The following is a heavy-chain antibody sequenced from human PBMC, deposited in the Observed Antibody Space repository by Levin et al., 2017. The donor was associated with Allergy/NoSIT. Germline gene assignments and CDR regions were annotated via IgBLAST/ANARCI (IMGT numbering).Heavy chain of an antibody. CDR2: ISGSGSVI. CDR1: GFTFSHYD. D-gene: IGHD3-16*01. J-gene: IGHJ3*02. Sequence: GESLKISCVASGFTFSHYDMTWVRQTPGTGLEWVSYISGSGSVIWYADSMKGRFTISRDNAKNSLYLQMNSLRAEDTAVYYCATTRAMITGAPGDIWGQGTMVTVSS. V-gene: IGHV3-48*03. CDR3: ATTRAMITGAPGDI.